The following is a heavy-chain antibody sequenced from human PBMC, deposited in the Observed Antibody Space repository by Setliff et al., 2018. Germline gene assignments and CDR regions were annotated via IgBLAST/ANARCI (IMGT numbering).Heavy chain of an antibody. CDR3: SKLARYCTTTACQGASGAEF. CDR1: GYTFSNYG. Sequence: ASVKVSCKASGYTFSNYGIAWVRQAPGQGLEWMGWISAYTGNTKFAQKFQGRVTMTTDTSTSTAYLELRSLTSDDTAVYYCSKLARYCTTTACQGASGAEFWGQGTLFTVSS. J-gene: IGHJ4*02. CDR2: ISAYTGNT. V-gene: IGHV1-18*01. D-gene: IGHD2-8*01.